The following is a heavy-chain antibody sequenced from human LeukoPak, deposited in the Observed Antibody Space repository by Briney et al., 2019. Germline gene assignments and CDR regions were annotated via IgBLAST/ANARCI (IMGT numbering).Heavy chain of an antibody. J-gene: IGHJ4*02. Sequence: SETLSLTCAVYGGSFSGYYWTWIRQPPGKGLEWIGEIHYSGSDTYNPSLETRVTISVDTSKNQFSLRINSVTAADTAVYYCARAATVATYRELDYWGQGTLVTVSS. CDR2: IHYSGSD. CDR3: ARAATVATYRELDY. CDR1: GGSFSGYY. V-gene: IGHV4-34*01. D-gene: IGHD4-11*01.